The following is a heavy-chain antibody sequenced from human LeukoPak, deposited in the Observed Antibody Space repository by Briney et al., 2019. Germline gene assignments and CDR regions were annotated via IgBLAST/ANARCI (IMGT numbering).Heavy chain of an antibody. CDR3: ARATTYDILTGYSDY. Sequence: GGSLRLSCAASGFTFSSYSMNWVRQAPGKGLEWVSFISSSSSYIYYADSVKGRFTISRDNAKKPLFLQMNSLRAEDTAVYYCARATTYDILTGYSDYWGQGTLVTVSS. CDR1: GFTFSSYS. CDR2: ISSSSSYI. V-gene: IGHV3-21*01. D-gene: IGHD3-9*01. J-gene: IGHJ4*02.